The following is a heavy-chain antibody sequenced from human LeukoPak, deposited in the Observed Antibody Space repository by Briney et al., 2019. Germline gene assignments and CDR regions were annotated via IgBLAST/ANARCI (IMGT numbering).Heavy chain of an antibody. J-gene: IGHJ4*02. D-gene: IGHD6-13*01. CDR2: ISSSSTYI. V-gene: IGHV3-21*06. CDR1: GFTFSDYN. Sequence: PGGSLRLSCAASGFTFSDYNMNWVRQAPGEGLEWVSVISSSSTYIYYADSVKGRFTISRDNAKNSLYLQMNSLRAEDTAVYYCARVSTAASLAIDYWGQGTLVTVST. CDR3: ARVSTAASLAIDY.